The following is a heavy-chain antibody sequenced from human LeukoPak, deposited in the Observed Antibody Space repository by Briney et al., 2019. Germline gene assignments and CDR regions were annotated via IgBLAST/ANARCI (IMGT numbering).Heavy chain of an antibody. CDR2: IRSKAAGGTI. J-gene: IGHJ3*02. CDR1: GFTFSNAW. CDR3: GTDSVVANPLNAFEI. Sequence: KPGGSLRLSCIASGFTFSNAWMNWVRQAPGKGLEWVGRIRSKAAGGTIEYAAPVKGRFTISRDDSKSTLYLQMNSLETEDTAVYYCGTDSVVANPLNAFEIWGQGTTVTVSS. D-gene: IGHD5-12*01. V-gene: IGHV3-15*01.